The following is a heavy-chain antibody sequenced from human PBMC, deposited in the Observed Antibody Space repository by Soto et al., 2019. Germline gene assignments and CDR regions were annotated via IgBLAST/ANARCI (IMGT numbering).Heavy chain of an antibody. CDR2: IYSIGNT. V-gene: IGHV4-39*01. Sequence: SETLSRTCTVSGASIRSSAYWGWIRQPPGKGLEWIGSIYSIGNTYYNPSLKSGVTISADTSKNQFSLNLISVTAADTAVYYCRRSSRYSTDVWGQGITVTVSS. CDR1: GASIRSSAY. J-gene: IGHJ6*02. D-gene: IGHD6-19*01. CDR3: RRSSRYSTDV.